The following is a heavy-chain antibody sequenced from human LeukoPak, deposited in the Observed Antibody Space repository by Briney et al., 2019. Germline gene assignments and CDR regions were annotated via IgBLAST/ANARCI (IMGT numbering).Heavy chain of an antibody. D-gene: IGHD6-19*01. CDR1: GGSISSSSYY. CDR2: IYYSGST. V-gene: IGHV4-39*01. Sequence: SETLSLTCTVSGGSISSSSYYWGWIRQPPGKGLEWIGSIYYSGSTYYNPSLKSRVTISVDTSKNQFSLKLSSVTAADTAVYYCATVVMSSGWSRVDYWGQGTLVTVSS. CDR3: ATVVMSSGWSRVDY. J-gene: IGHJ4*02.